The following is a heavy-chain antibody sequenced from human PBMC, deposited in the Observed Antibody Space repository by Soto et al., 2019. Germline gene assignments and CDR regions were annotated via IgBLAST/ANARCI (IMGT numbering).Heavy chain of an antibody. J-gene: IGHJ6*02. CDR1: GYTFTSYG. Sequence: QVQLVQSGAEVKKPGASVKVSCKASGYTFTSYGISWVRQAPGQGLEWMGWIIAYNGNTNYAQKIQGRVTMTTDTSTRTAYIEKMRRRSDNTAVYYCALPSPYSYYDGIDVWGQGTTVTVSS. V-gene: IGHV1-18*01. CDR3: ALPSPYSYYDGIDV. CDR2: IIAYNGNT.